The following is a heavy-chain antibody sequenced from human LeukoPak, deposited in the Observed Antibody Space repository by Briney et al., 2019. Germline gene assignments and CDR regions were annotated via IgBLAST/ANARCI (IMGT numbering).Heavy chain of an antibody. CDR3: AKCASAPPTYYYDSSGYTIDY. CDR2: ISGSGGST. V-gene: IGHV3-23*01. Sequence: PGGSLRLSCAASGFTFSSYAMSWVRQAPGKGLEWVSAISGSGGSTYYADPVKGRFTISRDNSKNTLYLQMNSLRAEDTAVYYCAKCASAPPTYYYDSSGYTIDYWGQGTLVTVSS. D-gene: IGHD3-22*01. CDR1: GFTFSSYA. J-gene: IGHJ4*02.